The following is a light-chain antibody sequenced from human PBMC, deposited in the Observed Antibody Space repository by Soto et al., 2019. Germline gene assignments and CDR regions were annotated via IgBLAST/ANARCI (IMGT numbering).Light chain of an antibody. CDR3: QQYGSSLGVT. V-gene: IGKV3-20*01. CDR1: QSLNARY. CDR2: GAS. Sequence: EIVLTQSPGTLSLSPGERATLSCRASQSLNARYLAWYQVKPGQAPRLLFYGASSRATGIPDRFIGSGSGTDFTLTITGLEPEDFAVYYCQQYGSSLGVTFGGGTKVDIK. J-gene: IGKJ4*01.